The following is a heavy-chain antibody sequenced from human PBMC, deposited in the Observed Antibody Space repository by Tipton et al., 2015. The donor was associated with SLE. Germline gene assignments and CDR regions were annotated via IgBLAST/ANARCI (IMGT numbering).Heavy chain of an antibody. D-gene: IGHD3-9*01. V-gene: IGHV4-34*01. CDR1: GGSFSGYA. CDR3: ARASGFDWLSD. CDR2: VSHSRST. J-gene: IGHJ1*01. Sequence: TLSLTCAVSGGSFSGYAWSWVRQPPGKGLEWIGEVSHSRSTNYNPSLKSRGTISLDTSNNQFSLRLSSVTAADTAVYYCARASGFDWLSDWGQGTLVTVSS.